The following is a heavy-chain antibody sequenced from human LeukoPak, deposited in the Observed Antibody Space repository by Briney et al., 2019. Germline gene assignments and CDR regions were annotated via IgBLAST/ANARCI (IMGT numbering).Heavy chain of an antibody. CDR1: GFIFTSYG. Sequence: TGGSLRLSCAASGFIFTSYGMSWVRQAPGKGLEWVANIKQDRSEEYYVDSVKGRFTISRDNAKNSLYLQMNSLRAEDTAVYYCARNKAAAGTSAYFDYWGQGTLVTVSS. V-gene: IGHV3-7*01. CDR3: ARNKAAAGTSAYFDY. CDR2: IKQDRSEE. D-gene: IGHD6-13*01. J-gene: IGHJ4*02.